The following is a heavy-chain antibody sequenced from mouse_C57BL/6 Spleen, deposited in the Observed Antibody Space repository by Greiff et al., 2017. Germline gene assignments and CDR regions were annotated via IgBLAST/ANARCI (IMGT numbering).Heavy chain of an antibody. V-gene: IGHV1-80*01. J-gene: IGHJ1*03. Sequence: VQLQQSGAELVKPGASVKISCKASGYAFSSSWMHWVKQRPGQGLEWIGQIYPGDGDTNYNGKFKGKATQTADKSSSTAYRQLSSLTSEDSAVYFCARRFHVDVWGTGTTVTGSS. CDR3: ARRFHVDV. CDR1: GYAFSSSW. CDR2: IYPGDGDT.